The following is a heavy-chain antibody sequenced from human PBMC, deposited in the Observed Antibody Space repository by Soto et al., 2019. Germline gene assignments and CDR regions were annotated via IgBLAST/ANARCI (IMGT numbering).Heavy chain of an antibody. CDR1: DECINSAKYY. CDR2: IYHSGNA. CDR3: ARLKSRIAVAESTDY. J-gene: IGHJ4*02. D-gene: IGHD6-19*01. V-gene: IGHV4-39*01. Sequence: SETMALTSSVSDECINSAKYYWGWIRKHPGKGLEWIGNIYHSGNAYYNPSLQTRVTISLDTSKNQFSLKLSSVTAADTAVYYCARLKSRIAVAESTDYWGQGTLVTVSS.